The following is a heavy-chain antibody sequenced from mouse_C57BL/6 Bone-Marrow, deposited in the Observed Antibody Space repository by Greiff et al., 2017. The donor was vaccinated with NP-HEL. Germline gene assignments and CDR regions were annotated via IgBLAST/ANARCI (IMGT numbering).Heavy chain of an antibody. V-gene: IGHV5-6*01. D-gene: IGHD1-1*01. Sequence: EVMLVESGGDLVKPGGSLKLSCAASGFTFSSYGMSWVRQTPDKRLEWVATISSGGSYTYYPDSLKGRFTISRDNAKNTLYLQMSSLKDEDTAMYYCARPNYYGSSYVGAMDYWGQGTSVTVSS. CDR2: ISSGGSYT. CDR1: GFTFSSYG. CDR3: ARPNYYGSSYVGAMDY. J-gene: IGHJ4*01.